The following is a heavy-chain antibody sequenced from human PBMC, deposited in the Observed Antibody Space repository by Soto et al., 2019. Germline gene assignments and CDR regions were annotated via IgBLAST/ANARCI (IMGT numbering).Heavy chain of an antibody. CDR2: INPNSGGT. Sequence: ASVKICCKASGYTFTGYYMHWVRQAPGQGLEWMGWINPNSGGTNYAQKFQGWVTMTRDTSISTAYMELSRLRSDDTAVYYCARSRIAARPYGMDVWGQGTTVTVS. J-gene: IGHJ6*02. CDR3: ARSRIAARPYGMDV. CDR1: GYTFTGYY. V-gene: IGHV1-2*04. D-gene: IGHD6-6*01.